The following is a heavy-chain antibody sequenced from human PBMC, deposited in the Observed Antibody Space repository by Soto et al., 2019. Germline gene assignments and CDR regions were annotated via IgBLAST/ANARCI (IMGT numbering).Heavy chain of an antibody. Sequence: PSETLSLTCSVSGVSISSYFWSWIRQAPGRGLEWIGYTYHRGSTNYSPSLRSRVAISLDTSENQFSLKVNSVTAADTAVYYCARSGGYHGPLDYWGQGNPVTVSS. CDR3: ARSGGYHGPLDY. V-gene: IGHV4-59*01. CDR2: TYHRGST. D-gene: IGHD6-25*01. CDR1: GVSISSYF. J-gene: IGHJ4*02.